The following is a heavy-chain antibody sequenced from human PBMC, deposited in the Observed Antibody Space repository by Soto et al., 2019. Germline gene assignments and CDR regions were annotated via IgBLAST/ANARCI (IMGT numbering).Heavy chain of an antibody. Sequence: GGSLRLSCTASGFTFSSYAMNWVRQAPGKGLEWVSVISGSGGSTYYADSVKGRFTISRDNSKNTLYLQMNSLRAEDTAVYYCASRTSGWYYDYWGQGTLVTVSS. CDR3: ASRTSGWYYDY. J-gene: IGHJ4*02. D-gene: IGHD6-19*01. V-gene: IGHV3-23*01. CDR1: GFTFSSYA. CDR2: ISGSGGST.